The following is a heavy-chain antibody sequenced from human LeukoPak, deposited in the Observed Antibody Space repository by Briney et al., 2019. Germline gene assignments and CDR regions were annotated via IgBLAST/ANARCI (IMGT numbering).Heavy chain of an antibody. V-gene: IGHV3-23*01. D-gene: IGHD3/OR15-3a*01. J-gene: IGHJ4*02. CDR2: VSASSGSS. CDR1: GFPFNNFA. Sequence: GGSLRLSCAASGFPFNNFAMNWVRQTPGRGLDWVSPVSASSGSSQYAHSVKGRFTISRDNSRNTLYLQMNSLRADDTAVYYCAKDDDFDFWTGPFFYFDYWGRGTLVTVSS. CDR3: AKDDDFDFWTGPFFYFDY.